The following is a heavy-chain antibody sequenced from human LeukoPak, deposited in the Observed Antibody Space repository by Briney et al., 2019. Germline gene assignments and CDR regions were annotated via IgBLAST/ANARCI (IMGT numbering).Heavy chain of an antibody. CDR2: IHPNSGDT. V-gene: IGHV1-2*02. CDR3: TREDY. Sequence: GASVKVSCKASGYTFTGHYLLWVRQAPGQGLEWMGWIHPNSGDTTYAQKFQGRVTMTRDTSISTAYMELSSLRSDDTAIYYCTREDYWGRGTLVTVSS. J-gene: IGHJ4*02. CDR1: GYTFTGHY. D-gene: IGHD3-10*01.